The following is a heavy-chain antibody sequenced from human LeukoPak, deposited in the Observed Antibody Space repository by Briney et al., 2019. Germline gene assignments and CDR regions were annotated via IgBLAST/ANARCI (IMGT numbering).Heavy chain of an antibody. V-gene: IGHV3-23*01. J-gene: IGHJ6*03. CDR3: ARDYSLVLRGVHYYYYMDV. CDR2: ISGSGGST. D-gene: IGHD3-10*01. CDR1: GFTFSSYA. Sequence: SGGSLRLSCAASGFTFSSYAMSWVRQAPGKGLEWVSAISGSGGSTYYADSVKGRFTISRDNAKNSLYLQINSLRADDTAMYYCARDYSLVLRGVHYYYYMDVWGKGTTVTISS.